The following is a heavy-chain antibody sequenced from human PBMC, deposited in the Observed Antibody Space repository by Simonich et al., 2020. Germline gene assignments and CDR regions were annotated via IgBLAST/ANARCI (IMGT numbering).Heavy chain of an antibody. D-gene: IGHD6-6*01. J-gene: IGHJ6*03. Sequence: QVQLVQSGAEVKKPGASVTVSCKASGYTFTGYYMHWVRQAPGQGFEGMGWINPNSGGTNYAQKFQGRVTMTRDTSISTANMELSRLRSDDTAVYYCARDRAARYYYYYYMDVWGKGTTVTVSS. CDR2: INPNSGGT. CDR3: ARDRAARYYYYYYMDV. V-gene: IGHV1-2*02. CDR1: GYTFTGYY.